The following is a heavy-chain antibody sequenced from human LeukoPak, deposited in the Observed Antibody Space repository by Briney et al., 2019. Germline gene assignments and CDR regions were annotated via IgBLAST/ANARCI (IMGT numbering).Heavy chain of an antibody. CDR3: AREHGSGTFDY. V-gene: IGHV1-46*01. Sequence: ASVKVSCKASGYTFTSYYMHWVRQAPGQGLEWMGIINPSGGSTSYAQKFQGRVTMTRDTSTSTVYMGLSSLRSEDTAVYYCAREHGSGTFDYWGQGTLVTVSS. CDR2: INPSGGST. D-gene: IGHD3-10*01. J-gene: IGHJ4*02. CDR1: GYTFTSYY.